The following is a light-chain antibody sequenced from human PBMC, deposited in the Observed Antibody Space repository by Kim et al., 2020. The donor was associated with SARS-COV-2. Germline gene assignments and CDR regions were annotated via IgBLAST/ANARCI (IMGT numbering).Light chain of an antibody. CDR1: SSDVGGYNY. Sequence: QSALTQPRSVSGSPGQSVTISCTGTSSDVGGYNYVSWYQQHPGKAPKLMIYDVSKRPSEVPDRFSGSKSGNTASLTISGLQAEDEADYHCCSYAGSYSWVFGEGTQLTVL. V-gene: IGLV2-11*01. CDR3: CSYAGSYSWV. CDR2: DVS. J-gene: IGLJ3*02.